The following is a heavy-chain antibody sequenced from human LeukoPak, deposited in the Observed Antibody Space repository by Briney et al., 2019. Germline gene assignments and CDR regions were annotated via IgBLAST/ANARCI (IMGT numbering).Heavy chain of an antibody. D-gene: IGHD1-26*01. CDR2: IYSDGDT. CDR1: GFTISFNY. CDR3: ARDVRATVY. J-gene: IGHJ4*02. Sequence: GGSLRLSCAASGFTISFNYMTWVRQAPGEGLEWVSVIYSDGDTDYADSVKGRFIIFRDNSKNTLYLQMNSLRAEDTAVYYCARDVRATVYWGQGTLVTVSS. V-gene: IGHV3-66*01.